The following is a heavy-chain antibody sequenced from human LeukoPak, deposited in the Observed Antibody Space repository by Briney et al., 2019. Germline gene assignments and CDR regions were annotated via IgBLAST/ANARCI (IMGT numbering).Heavy chain of an antibody. V-gene: IGHV3-30*18. CDR2: ISYDGSNK. CDR1: GFTFSSYG. D-gene: IGHD6-6*01. CDR3: AKDEASSGFDY. J-gene: IGHJ4*02. Sequence: GGSLRLSCAASGFTFSSYGMHWVRQAPGKGLEWVAVISYDGSNKYYADSVKGRFTISRDNSKNTLYLQMNSLRGEDTAVYYCAKDEASSGFDYWGQGTLVTVSS.